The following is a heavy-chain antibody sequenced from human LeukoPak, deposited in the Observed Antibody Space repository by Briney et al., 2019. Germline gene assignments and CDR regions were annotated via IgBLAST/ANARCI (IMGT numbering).Heavy chain of an antibody. CDR3: AGSTTAYDY. CDR1: GGSFSGYY. J-gene: IGHJ4*02. V-gene: IGHV4-34*01. D-gene: IGHD4-11*01. Sequence: SETLSLTCAVYGGSFSGYYWSWIRQPPGKGLEWIGEINHSGSTNYNPSLKSRVTISVDTSKNQFSLKLSSVTAADTAVYYCAGSTTAYDYWGQGTLVTVSS. CDR2: INHSGST.